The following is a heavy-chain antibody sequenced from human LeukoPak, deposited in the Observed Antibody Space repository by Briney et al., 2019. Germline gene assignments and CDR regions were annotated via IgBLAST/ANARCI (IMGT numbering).Heavy chain of an antibody. D-gene: IGHD3-22*01. V-gene: IGHV4-59*08. CDR1: GGSTSSYY. CDR3: ARLFDYDSSGLDPFDI. CDR2: IYYSDST. J-gene: IGHJ3*02. Sequence: PESLSLTCTVSGGSTSSYYWSWVRHPPGEGLGWIGYIYYSDSTNYNPTRKRRVNISVDTSRNQSSLELSSVTAPDTAVYYCARLFDYDSSGLDPFDIWGQGTMVTVSS.